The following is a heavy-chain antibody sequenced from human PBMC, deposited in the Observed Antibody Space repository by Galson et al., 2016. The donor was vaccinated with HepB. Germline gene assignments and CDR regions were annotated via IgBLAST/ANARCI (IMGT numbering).Heavy chain of an antibody. CDR2: VSHTGGV. D-gene: IGHD2-21*02. V-gene: IGHV4-61*01. CDR1: GGSVNSPFYD. Sequence: SETLSLTCTVSGGSVNSPFYDWTWIRQPPGKTLEWIGHVSHTGGVKYNPSLKGRVIISVDTSKNQFSLALTSVTAADTAVYYCAADGSQFDLSTALYAHWFHPWGQGALVTVSP. J-gene: IGHJ5*02. CDR3: AADGSQFDLSTALYAHWFHP.